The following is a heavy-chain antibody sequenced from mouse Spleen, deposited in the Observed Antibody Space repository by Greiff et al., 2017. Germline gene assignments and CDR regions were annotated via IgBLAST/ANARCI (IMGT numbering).Heavy chain of an antibody. Sequence: EVKLVESGGGLVQPKGSLKLSCAASGFTFNTYAMHWVRQAPGKGLEWVARIRSKSSNYATYYADSVKDRFTISRDDSQSMLYLQMNNLKTEDTAMYYCVRGGLIYYGNYGGFAYWGQGTLVTVSA. D-gene: IGHD2-1*01. CDR2: IRSKSSNYAT. V-gene: IGHV10-3*01. CDR1: GFTFNTYA. CDR3: VRGGLIYYGNYGGFAY. J-gene: IGHJ3*01.